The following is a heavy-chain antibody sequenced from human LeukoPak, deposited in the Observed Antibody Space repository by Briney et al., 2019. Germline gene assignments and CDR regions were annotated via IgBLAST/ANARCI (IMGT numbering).Heavy chain of an antibody. CDR2: INPNSGGT. Sequence: ASVKVSCKASGYTFTGYYMHWVRQAPGQGLEWMGWINPNSGGTNYAQKFQGRVTMTRDTSISTAYMELSRLRSDDTAAYYCARDRYYDILTGYYNWGQGTLVTVSS. J-gene: IGHJ4*02. D-gene: IGHD3-9*01. CDR3: ARDRYYDILTGYYN. V-gene: IGHV1-2*02. CDR1: GYTFTGYY.